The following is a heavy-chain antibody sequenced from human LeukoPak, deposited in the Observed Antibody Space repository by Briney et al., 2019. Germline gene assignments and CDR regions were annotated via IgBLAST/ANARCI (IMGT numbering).Heavy chain of an antibody. CDR2: ISAYNGNT. J-gene: IGHJ6*02. Sequence: GASVKVSCKASGYTFTSYGISWVRQAPGQGLEWMGWISAYNGNTNYAQKLQGRVTMTTDTYTSTAYMELRSLRSDDTAVYYCARGSMVATKDPYYYYGMDVWGQGTTVTVSS. D-gene: IGHD5-12*01. CDR1: GYTFTSYG. V-gene: IGHV1-18*01. CDR3: ARGSMVATKDPYYYYGMDV.